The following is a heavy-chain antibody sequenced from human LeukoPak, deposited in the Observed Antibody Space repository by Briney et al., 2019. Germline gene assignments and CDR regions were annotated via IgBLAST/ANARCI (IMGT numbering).Heavy chain of an antibody. D-gene: IGHD3-22*01. CDR1: GYTFTSYD. CDR3: ARLMPRKTYYYDSSGYYPARFNDY. Sequence: ASVKVSCKASGYTFTSYDINWVRQATGQGLEWMGWMNPNSGNTGYAQKFQGRVTMTRNTSISTAYMELSSLRSEDTAVYYCARLMPRKTYYYDSSGYYPARFNDYWGQGTLVTVSS. J-gene: IGHJ4*02. V-gene: IGHV1-8*01. CDR2: MNPNSGNT.